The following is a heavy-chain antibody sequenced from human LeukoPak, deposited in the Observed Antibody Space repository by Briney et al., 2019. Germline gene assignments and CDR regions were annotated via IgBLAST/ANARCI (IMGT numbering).Heavy chain of an antibody. CDR3: ARDEDGSGYYYYYYGMDV. CDR1: GGTFSSYA. Sequence: ASVKVSFKASGGTFSSYAISWVRQAPGQGLEWMGRIIPILGIANYAQKFQGRVTITADKSTSTAYMELSSLRSEDTAVYYCARDEDGSGYYYYYYGMDVWGQGTTVTVSS. CDR2: IIPILGIA. V-gene: IGHV1-69*04. D-gene: IGHD3-22*01. J-gene: IGHJ6*02.